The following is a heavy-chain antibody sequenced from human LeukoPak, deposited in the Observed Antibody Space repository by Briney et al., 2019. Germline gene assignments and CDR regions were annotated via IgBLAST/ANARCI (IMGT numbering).Heavy chain of an antibody. J-gene: IGHJ6*03. CDR3: ARVEHCYYYMDV. CDR1: GGIFISYA. CDR2: INTNTGNP. V-gene: IGHV7-4-1*02. Sequence: GASVKVSCKASGGIFISYAISWVRPAPGQGLEWMGWINTNTGNPTYAQGFTERFVFSLDTSVSTAYLQSSSLQAEDTAVYYCARVEHCYYYMDVWGKGSKVSVSS.